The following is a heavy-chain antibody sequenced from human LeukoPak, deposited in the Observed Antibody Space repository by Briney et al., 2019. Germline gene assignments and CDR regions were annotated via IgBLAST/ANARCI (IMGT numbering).Heavy chain of an antibody. CDR2: ISSSGSTI. Sequence: GGSLRLSCAASGFAFSSYEMNWVRQAPGKGLEWVSYISSSGSTIYYADSVKGRFTISRDNAKNSLYLQMNSLRAEDTAVYYCARDVDCFDYWGQGTLVTVSS. CDR3: ARDVDCFDY. CDR1: GFAFSSYE. J-gene: IGHJ4*02. V-gene: IGHV3-48*03.